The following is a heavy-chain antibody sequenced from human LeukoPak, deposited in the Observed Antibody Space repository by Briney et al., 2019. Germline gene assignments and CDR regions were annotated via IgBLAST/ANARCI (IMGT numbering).Heavy chain of an antibody. J-gene: IGHJ1*01. V-gene: IGHV3-23*01. D-gene: IGHD5-18*01. CDR1: GFTFNNYA. CDR2: ISDSAAST. Sequence: TGGSLRLSCAASGFTFNNYAMSWVRQTPGKGLEWVSGISDSAASTYYTDSVKGRFTISRDNSKDTVYLQMNNLRGADTALYFCVRHDSYIPFWGQGSLVTVSS. CDR3: VRHDSYIPF.